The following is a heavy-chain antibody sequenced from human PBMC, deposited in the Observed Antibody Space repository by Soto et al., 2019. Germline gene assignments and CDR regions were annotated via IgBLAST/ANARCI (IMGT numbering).Heavy chain of an antibody. CDR1: DGSISSYY. J-gene: IGHJ5*02. V-gene: IGHV4-59*01. CDR3: ARVREYNWFDP. D-gene: IGHD3-3*01. Sequence: SSETLSLTCTVSDGSISSYYWSWIRQPPGKGLEWIGYIYYSGSTNYNPSLKSRVNISVDTSKNQISLKLSSVTAADTAVYYCARVREYNWFDPWGQGTLVTVSS. CDR2: IYYSGST.